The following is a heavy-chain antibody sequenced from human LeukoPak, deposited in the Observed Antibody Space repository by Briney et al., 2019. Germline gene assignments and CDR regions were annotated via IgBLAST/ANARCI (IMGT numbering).Heavy chain of an antibody. CDR2: INHSGST. Sequence: SETLSLTCAVYGGSFSGYYWSWIRQPPGKGLEWIGEINHSGSTSYNPSLKSRVTISVDTSKNQFSLKLSSVTAADTAVYYCARDAFDIWGQGTMVTVSS. CDR3: ARDAFDI. V-gene: IGHV4-34*01. CDR1: GGSFSGYY. J-gene: IGHJ3*02.